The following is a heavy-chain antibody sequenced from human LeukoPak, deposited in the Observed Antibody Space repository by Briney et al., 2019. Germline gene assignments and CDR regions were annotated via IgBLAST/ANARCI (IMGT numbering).Heavy chain of an antibody. J-gene: IGHJ4*02. Sequence: PGGSLRLSCAASGFTFSSYAMSWVRQAPGKGLEWVAVISYDGSNKYYADSVKGRFTISRDNSKNTPYLQMNSLRAEDTAVYYCAKDSGSSGFDYWGQGTLVTVSS. CDR3: AKDSGSSGFDY. D-gene: IGHD1-26*01. CDR2: ISYDGSNK. CDR1: GFTFSSYA. V-gene: IGHV3-30*18.